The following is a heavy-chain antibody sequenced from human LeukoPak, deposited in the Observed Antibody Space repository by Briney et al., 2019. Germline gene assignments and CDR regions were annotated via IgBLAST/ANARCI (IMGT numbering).Heavy chain of an antibody. CDR3: AKTALAGLYFFDY. Sequence: GGSLRLSCAASGITFSNFAMNWVRQAPGKGLEWFSTIRGSGANTNYAASVKGRLTISRDNSKNTLYLQMNSLRAEDTAVYYCAKTALAGLYFFDYWGQGTLVTVSS. D-gene: IGHD2-15*01. CDR1: GITFSNFA. J-gene: IGHJ4*02. V-gene: IGHV3-23*01. CDR2: IRGSGANT.